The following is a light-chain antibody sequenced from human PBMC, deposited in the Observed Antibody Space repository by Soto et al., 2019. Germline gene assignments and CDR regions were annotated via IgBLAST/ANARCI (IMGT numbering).Light chain of an antibody. CDR3: QQSYSTPVH. CDR1: QSISSY. V-gene: IGKV1-39*01. CDR2: AAS. Sequence: DIQMTQSPSSLSASVGDRVTITCRASQSISSYLNWYQHKPGKAPRLLIYAASSLQSGVPSRFSGSGSATDFPLTLSSLQPEDSAAYYCQQSYSTPVHFGQGTKLQIK. J-gene: IGKJ2*01.